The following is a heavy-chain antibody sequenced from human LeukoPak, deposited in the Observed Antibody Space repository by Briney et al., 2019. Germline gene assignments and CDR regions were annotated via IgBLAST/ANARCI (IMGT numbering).Heavy chain of an antibody. CDR1: GFTFNNYA. Sequence: GGSLRLSCAASGFTFNNYAMSWVRQAPGKGLEWVSAISASGGTTYYADSVKGRFTISRDNSENTLFLQTNSLRAEDTAVYYCAKEPREYCSSTSCPNWLDSWGQGTLVTVSS. CDR2: ISASGGTT. CDR3: AKEPREYCSSTSCPNWLDS. J-gene: IGHJ5*01. V-gene: IGHV3-23*01. D-gene: IGHD2-2*01.